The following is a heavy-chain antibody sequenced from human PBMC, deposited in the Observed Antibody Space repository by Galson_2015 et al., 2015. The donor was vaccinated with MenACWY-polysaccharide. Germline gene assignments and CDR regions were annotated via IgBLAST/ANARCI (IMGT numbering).Heavy chain of an antibody. D-gene: IGHD2-15*01. Sequence: SLRLSCATSGFTFSSYEMNWVRQAPGKGLEWVSYISTSGTTIYYADSVKGRFTISRDNAKNSLYPQMSSLRVEDTAIYYCARDPGGVVVVADYGIDAWGQGTTVTVSS. J-gene: IGHJ6*02. CDR1: GFTFSSYE. V-gene: IGHV3-48*03. CDR3: ARDPGGVVVVADYGIDA. CDR2: ISTSGTTI.